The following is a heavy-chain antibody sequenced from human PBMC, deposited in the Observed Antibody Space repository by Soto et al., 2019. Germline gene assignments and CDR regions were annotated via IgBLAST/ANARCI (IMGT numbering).Heavy chain of an antibody. J-gene: IGHJ5*02. V-gene: IGHV4-30-2*01. CDR1: GGSISSGGYS. CDR2: IYHSGST. D-gene: IGHD3-10*01. CDR3: ARAKVTMVRGVHNWFDP. Sequence: QLQLQESGSGLVKPSQTLSLTCAVSGGSISSGGYSWSWIRQPPGKGLEWIGYIYHSGSTYYNPSLKSRVTISVDRSKNQFSRKLSSVTAADTAVYYCARAKVTMVRGVHNWFDPWGQGTLVTVSS.